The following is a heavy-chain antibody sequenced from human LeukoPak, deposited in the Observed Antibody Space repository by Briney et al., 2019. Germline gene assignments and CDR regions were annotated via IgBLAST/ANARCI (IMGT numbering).Heavy chain of an antibody. CDR3: ARGGLIQRHAFDI. Sequence: GGSLRLSCAASGFTFSTYTMNWVRQAPGKGLEWVSSISSSSSYIYYADSVKGRFTISRDNAKNSLYLQMNSLRGEDTALYYCARGGLIQRHAFDIWGQGTMVTVSS. D-gene: IGHD1-1*01. J-gene: IGHJ3*02. CDR1: GFTFSTYT. V-gene: IGHV3-21*04. CDR2: ISSSSSYI.